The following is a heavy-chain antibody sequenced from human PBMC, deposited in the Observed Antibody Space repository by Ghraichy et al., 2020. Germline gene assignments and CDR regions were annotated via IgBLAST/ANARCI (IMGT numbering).Heavy chain of an antibody. CDR3: ARDQYSSSSAPCDY. V-gene: IGHV3-7*01. CDR1: GFTFSSYW. Sequence: GESLNISCAASGFTFSSYWMSWVRQAPGKGLEWVANIKQDGSEKYYVDSVKGRFTISRDNAKNSLYLQMNSLRAEDTAVYYCARDQYSSSSAPCDYWGQGTLVTVSS. J-gene: IGHJ4*02. D-gene: IGHD6-6*01. CDR2: IKQDGSEK.